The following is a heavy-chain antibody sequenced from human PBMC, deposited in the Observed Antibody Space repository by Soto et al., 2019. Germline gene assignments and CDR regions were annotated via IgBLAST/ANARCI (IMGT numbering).Heavy chain of an antibody. J-gene: IGHJ4*02. D-gene: IGHD2-21*01. Sequence: EVQLVESGGGLVKPGESLRLSCAASGITFIYAWMDWVRQTPGKRLEWVGRIKSQAGGGTTDYAAPVKGRFTISRDDSKNTVYLQMDSLKTEDTAVYYCTHVLSGAYPYSYLWGQGTLVTVSS. CDR3: THVLSGAYPYSYL. CDR2: IKSQAGGGTT. V-gene: IGHV3-15*07. CDR1: GITFIYAW.